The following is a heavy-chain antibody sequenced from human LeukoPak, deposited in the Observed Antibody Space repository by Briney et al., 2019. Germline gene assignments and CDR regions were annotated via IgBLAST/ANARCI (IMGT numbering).Heavy chain of an antibody. V-gene: IGHV3-74*01. Sequence: GGSLRLSCAASGFTFNYFWMHWVREVPGKGLVWVSGINNDGTATYYADSVKGRFTISRDNARNTVYLQMNGLRAEDTTVYYCATVSEYWSRGTLVTVSS. CDR3: ATVSEY. CDR1: GFTFNYFW. J-gene: IGHJ1*01. CDR2: INNDGTAT.